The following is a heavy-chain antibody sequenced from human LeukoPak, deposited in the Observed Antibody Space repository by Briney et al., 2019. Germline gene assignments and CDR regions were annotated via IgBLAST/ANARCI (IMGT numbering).Heavy chain of an antibody. CDR3: AKAAYGDYVGALDI. Sequence: GGSLRLSCAASGITFSIYAMTWVRQAPGEGLEWVSSISGSGAGKFYAAPVKGRFTTSRDNSKNTLYVQMNSLRTEDTAVYYCAKAAYGDYVGALDIWGQGTMVIVSS. V-gene: IGHV3-23*01. D-gene: IGHD4-17*01. J-gene: IGHJ3*02. CDR2: ISGSGAGK. CDR1: GITFSIYA.